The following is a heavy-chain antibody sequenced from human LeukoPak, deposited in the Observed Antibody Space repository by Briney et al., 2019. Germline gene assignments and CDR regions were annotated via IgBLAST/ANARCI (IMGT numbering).Heavy chain of an antibody. J-gene: IGHJ6*02. CDR1: GGSISSYY. Sequence: PSETLSLACTVSGGSISSYYWSSIRQPPGKGLEWIGYIYYSGSTNYNPSLKSRVTISVDTSKNQFSLKLSSVTAADTAVYYCARDQPLRRGVYVMDVWGQGTTVTVSS. CDR3: ARDQPLRRGVYVMDV. D-gene: IGHD3-10*01. CDR2: IYYSGST. V-gene: IGHV4-59*01.